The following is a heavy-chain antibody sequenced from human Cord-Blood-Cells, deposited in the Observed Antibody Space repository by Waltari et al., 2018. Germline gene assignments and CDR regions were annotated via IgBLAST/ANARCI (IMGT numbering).Heavy chain of an antibody. CDR3: ATISYGYY. Sequence: EVQLVESGGGLVKPGGSLRLSCAASGFTFSSYSMNWVRQVPGEGLEGLSSISSSSSYIYYADSVKGRFTISRDNAKNSLYLQMNSLRAEDTAVYYCATISYGYYWGQRTLVTVSS. CDR2: ISSSSSYI. V-gene: IGHV3-21*01. D-gene: IGHD5-18*01. J-gene: IGHJ4*02. CDR1: GFTFSSYS.